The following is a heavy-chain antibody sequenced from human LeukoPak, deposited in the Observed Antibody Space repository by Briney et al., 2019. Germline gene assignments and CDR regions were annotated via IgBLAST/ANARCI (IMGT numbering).Heavy chain of an antibody. CDR2: IYYSGTT. Sequence: PSETLSLTCTVSGGSIISSTYYWGWIRQPPGKGLEWIGSIYYSGTTYYNPSLKSRVTISVDTSRNQFSLKLSSVTAADTAVFHCARHSRGYYDSTGYYYGSHAFDILGQGTMVTVSS. V-gene: IGHV4-39*01. D-gene: IGHD3-22*01. CDR3: ARHSRGYYDSTGYYYGSHAFDI. CDR1: GGSIISSTYY. J-gene: IGHJ3*02.